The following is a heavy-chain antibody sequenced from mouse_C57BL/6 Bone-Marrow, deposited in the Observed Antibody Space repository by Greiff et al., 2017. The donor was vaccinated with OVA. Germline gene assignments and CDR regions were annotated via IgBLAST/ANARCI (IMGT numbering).Heavy chain of an antibody. CDR1: GYTFTSYW. CDR2: IHPNSGST. D-gene: IGHD1-1*01. Sequence: QVQLQQPGAELVKPGASVKLSCKASGYTFTSYWMHWVKQRPGQGLEWIGMIHPNSGSTNYNEKFKSKATLTVDKSSSTAYMHLSSLTSEDSAVYYCARNYGSSYAMDYWGQGTSVTVSS. CDR3: ARNYGSSYAMDY. J-gene: IGHJ4*01. V-gene: IGHV1-64*01.